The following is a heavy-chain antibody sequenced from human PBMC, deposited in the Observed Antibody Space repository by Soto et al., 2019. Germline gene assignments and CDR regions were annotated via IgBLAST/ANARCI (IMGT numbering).Heavy chain of an antibody. V-gene: IGHV3-30*18. D-gene: IGHD6-19*01. CDR1: GFMFSSYG. J-gene: IGHJ4*02. Sequence: QVQLVESGGGVVQPGRSLRLSCAASGFMFSSYGMHWVRQAPGKGLEWVALLSYDGSNKYYADSVKGRFTISRGNSKNTLYLQMNSLRAEDTAVYYCAKGLYASGWSFLDYWGQGTLVTVSS. CDR2: LSYDGSNK. CDR3: AKGLYASGWSFLDY.